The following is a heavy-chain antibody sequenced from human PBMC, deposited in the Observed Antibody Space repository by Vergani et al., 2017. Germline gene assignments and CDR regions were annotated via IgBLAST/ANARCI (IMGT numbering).Heavy chain of an antibody. CDR2: ISSSGSTI. CDR1: GFTFSDYY. J-gene: IGHJ3*02. CDR3: ARDQADIVVVPAARGDAFDI. D-gene: IGHD2-2*01. Sequence: QVQLVESGGGLVKPGGSLRLSCAASGFTFSDYYMSWIRQAPGKGLEWVSYISSSGSTIYYADSVKGRFTISRDNAKNSLYLQMNSLRAEDTAVYYCARDQADIVVVPAARGDAFDIWGQGTMVTVSS. V-gene: IGHV3-11*01.